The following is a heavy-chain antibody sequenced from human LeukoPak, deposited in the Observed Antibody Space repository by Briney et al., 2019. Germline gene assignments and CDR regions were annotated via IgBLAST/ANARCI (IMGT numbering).Heavy chain of an antibody. CDR3: ARDRDDYVWGSYRYPQYYYYYMDV. CDR2: IYYSGST. V-gene: IGHV4-39*02. D-gene: IGHD3-16*02. J-gene: IGHJ6*03. Sequence: SETLSLTCTVSGGSISSSSYYWGWIRQPPGKGLEWIGSIYYSGSTYYNPSLKSRVTISVDTSKNQFSLKLSSVTAADTAVYYCARDRDDYVWGSYRYPQYYYYYMDVWGKGTMVTISS. CDR1: GGSISSSSYY.